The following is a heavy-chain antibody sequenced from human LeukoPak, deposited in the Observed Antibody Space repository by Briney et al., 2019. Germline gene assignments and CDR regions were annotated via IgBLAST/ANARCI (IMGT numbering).Heavy chain of an antibody. CDR1: GFTFSSYA. CDR2: ISDSGIST. Sequence: GGSLRLSCAASGFTFSSYAMRWVRQAPGKGLEWVSSISDSGISTYYADSVKGRFTTSRDNSKNTLYLQMNSLRAEDTAVYYCAKKSVVGTYGPTDYWGQGTLVTVSS. CDR3: AKKSVVGTYGPTDY. J-gene: IGHJ4*02. D-gene: IGHD3-10*01. V-gene: IGHV3-23*01.